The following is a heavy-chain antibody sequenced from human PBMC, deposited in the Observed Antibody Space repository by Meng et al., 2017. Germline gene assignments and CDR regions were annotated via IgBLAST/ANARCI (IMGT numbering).Heavy chain of an antibody. D-gene: IGHD2-21*02. CDR1: GFSPSTSGVG. V-gene: IGHV2-5*02. CDR2: IYWDADK. J-gene: IGHJ5*02. Sequence: IPFRESFPPLWKPTQTLTLTSSFSGFSPSTSGVGVGWIRQPPGKALEWLALIYWDADKRYSPSLKSRLTITKDTSKNQVVLTMTNMDPVDTATYYCAHRRGDSREGWFDPWGQGTLVTVSS. CDR3: AHRRGDSREGWFDP.